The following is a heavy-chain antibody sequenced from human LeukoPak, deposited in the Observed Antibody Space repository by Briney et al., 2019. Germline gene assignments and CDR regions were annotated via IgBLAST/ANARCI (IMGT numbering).Heavy chain of an antibody. V-gene: IGHV4-59*12. CDR1: GGSISSYY. Sequence: SETLSLTCTVSGGSISSYYWSWIRQPPGKGLEWIGYIYYSGSTNYNPSLKSRVTMSVDTSKNQFSLKLSSVTAADTAVYYCAREGGDQYYFDYWGQGTLVTVSS. D-gene: IGHD4-17*01. CDR2: IYYSGST. CDR3: AREGGDQYYFDY. J-gene: IGHJ4*02.